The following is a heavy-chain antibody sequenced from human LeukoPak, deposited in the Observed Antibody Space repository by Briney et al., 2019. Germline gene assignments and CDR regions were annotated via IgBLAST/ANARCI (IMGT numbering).Heavy chain of an antibody. V-gene: IGHV4-4*07. J-gene: IGHJ6*03. Sequence: TSETLSLTCTVSGGSISSYYWSWIRQPAGKGLEWIGRIYTSGSTNYNPSLKSRVTMSVDTFKNQFSLKLSSVTAADTAVYYCARDQMAAAGTYCYYYMDVWGKGTTVTVS. CDR1: GGSISSYY. CDR2: IYTSGST. CDR3: ARDQMAAAGTYCYYYMDV. D-gene: IGHD6-13*01.